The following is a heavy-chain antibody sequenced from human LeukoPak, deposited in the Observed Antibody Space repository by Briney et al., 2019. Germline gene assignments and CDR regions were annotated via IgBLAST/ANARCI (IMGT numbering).Heavy chain of an antibody. CDR2: ISSSSSYI. J-gene: IGHJ4*02. CDR1: GFTFSSYS. Sequence: TGGSLRLSCAASGFTFSSYSMNWVRQAPGKGLEWVSYISSSSSYIYYADSVKGRFTISRDNAKNSLYLQMNSLRAEDTAVYYCARGAKDSWMDYWGQGTLVTVSS. V-gene: IGHV3-21*01. D-gene: IGHD6-13*01. CDR3: ARGAKDSWMDY.